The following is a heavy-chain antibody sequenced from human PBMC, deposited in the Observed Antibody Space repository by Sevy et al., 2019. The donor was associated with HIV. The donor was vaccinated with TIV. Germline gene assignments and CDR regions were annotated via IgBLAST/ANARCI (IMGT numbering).Heavy chain of an antibody. Sequence: SETLSLTCAVYGGSFSGYYWTFFRQPPGKGLEWIGEITHSENTNSNPSLKSRVTISVDTSKNQFSLTLTYVTAADTAVYFCARGRYDKYVWGSYRPTYFDYWGQGSLVTVSS. CDR2: ITHSENT. V-gene: IGHV4-34*01. J-gene: IGHJ4*02. CDR3: ARGRYDKYVWGSYRPTYFDY. CDR1: GGSFSGYY. D-gene: IGHD3-16*02.